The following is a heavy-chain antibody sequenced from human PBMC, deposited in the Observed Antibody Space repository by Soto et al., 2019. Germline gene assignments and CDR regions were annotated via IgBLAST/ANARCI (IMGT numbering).Heavy chain of an antibody. D-gene: IGHD4-4*01. Sequence: QVHLVQSGAEVKKPGASVKVSCKASGYIFTGYYIHWVRQAPGQGLEWMGYINPISGGTTYAQKFQGGITMTRDTSINTVYLDLSRLTSDDTAVYSCARTTSFRSFQAFDYWGQGTLVTVSS. CDR3: ARTTSFRSFQAFDY. CDR2: INPISGGT. J-gene: IGHJ4*02. CDR1: GYIFTGYY. V-gene: IGHV1-2*02.